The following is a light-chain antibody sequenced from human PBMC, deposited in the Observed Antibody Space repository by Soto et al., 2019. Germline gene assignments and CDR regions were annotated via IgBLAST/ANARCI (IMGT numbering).Light chain of an antibody. Sequence: DIQMTQSPSTLSASVGDRVTITCRASQSISTWLAWYQQEPGKAPKLLIYKASSLESGVPSRFSGSGSGTEFTLTISSLQPDDFATYYCQQYINRWTFGQGTKV. CDR3: QQYINRWT. V-gene: IGKV1-5*03. CDR2: KAS. CDR1: QSISTW. J-gene: IGKJ1*01.